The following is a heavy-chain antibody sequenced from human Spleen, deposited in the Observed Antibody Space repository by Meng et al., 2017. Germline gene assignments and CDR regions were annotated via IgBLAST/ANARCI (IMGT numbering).Heavy chain of an antibody. J-gene: IGHJ4*02. CDR3: ARGGYSGYDPLDY. CDR1: GASINNADYY. V-gene: IGHV4-30-4*01. Sequence: QVQLQESGPGLVKPSQTLSLTCTVSGASINNADYYWSWIRQPPGKGLEWIGYIYYSGSTYYNPSLNSRVTISVDTSKNQFSLKLSSVTAADTAVYYCARGGYSGYDPLDYWGQGTLVTVSS. CDR2: IYYSGST. D-gene: IGHD5-12*01.